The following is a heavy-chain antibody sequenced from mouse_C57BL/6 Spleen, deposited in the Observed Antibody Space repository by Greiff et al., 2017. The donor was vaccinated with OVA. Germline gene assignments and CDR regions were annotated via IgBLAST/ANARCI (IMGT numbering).Heavy chain of an antibody. V-gene: IGHV1-64*01. CDR3: ARVFYEDYDGGAWFAY. D-gene: IGHD2-4*01. J-gene: IGHJ3*01. Sequence: QVQLQQPGAELVKPGASVKLSCKASGYTFTSYWMHWVKQRPGQGLEWIGMIHPNSGSTNYNEKFKSKATLTVDRSSSTAYMQLSSLTSEDSAVYYCARVFYEDYDGGAWFAYWGQGTLVTVSA. CDR1: GYTFTSYW. CDR2: IHPNSGST.